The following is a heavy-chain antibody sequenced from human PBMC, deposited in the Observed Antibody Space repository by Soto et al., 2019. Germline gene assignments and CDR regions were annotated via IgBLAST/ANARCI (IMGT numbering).Heavy chain of an antibody. Sequence: QITLKESGPTLVKPTQTLTLTCTFSGFSLSTSGVGVGWIRQPPGKALEWLALIYWDDDKRYSPSLKSRLTITKDTSKNQVVLTMTNMDPVDTATYYCAHSTAFYDILTVYYERSFDYWGQGTLVTVSS. CDR2: IYWDDDK. CDR1: GFSLSTSGVG. D-gene: IGHD3-9*01. V-gene: IGHV2-5*02. CDR3: AHSTAFYDILTVYYERSFDY. J-gene: IGHJ4*02.